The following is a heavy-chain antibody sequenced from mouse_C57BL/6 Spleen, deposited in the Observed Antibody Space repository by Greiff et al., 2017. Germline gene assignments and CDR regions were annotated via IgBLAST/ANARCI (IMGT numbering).Heavy chain of an antibody. Sequence: VQLQQPGAELVKPGASVKLSCKASGYTFTSYWMHWVKQRPGQGLAWIGMIHPNSGSTNYNEKFKSKATLTVDKSSSTAYMQLSSLTSEDSAVYYCARGRDGYYYDYWGQGTTLTVSS. J-gene: IGHJ2*01. CDR2: IHPNSGST. V-gene: IGHV1-64*01. CDR1: GYTFTSYW. CDR3: ARGRDGYYYDY. D-gene: IGHD3-3*01.